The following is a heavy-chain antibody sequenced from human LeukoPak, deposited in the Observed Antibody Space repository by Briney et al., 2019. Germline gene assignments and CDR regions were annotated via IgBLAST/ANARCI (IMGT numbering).Heavy chain of an antibody. Sequence: SVKVSCKASGGTFSSYAISWVRQAPGQGLEWMGGIIPIFGTANYAQKFQGRVTITTDKSTSTAYMELSSLRSEDTAVYYCASSPIDSSGWYYFDYWXQGTLVTVSX. V-gene: IGHV1-69*05. D-gene: IGHD6-19*01. CDR3: ASSPIDSSGWYYFDY. CDR1: GGTFSSYA. CDR2: IIPIFGTA. J-gene: IGHJ4*02.